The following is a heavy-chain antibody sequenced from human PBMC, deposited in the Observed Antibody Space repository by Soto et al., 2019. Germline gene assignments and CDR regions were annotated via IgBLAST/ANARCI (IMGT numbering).Heavy chain of an antibody. J-gene: IGHJ5*02. CDR1: GFTFGNHW. CDR2: VISDGNTI. CDR3: ATAEVDH. Sequence: PGGSLRLSCAASGFTFGNHWMHWVRQAPGKGLEWVSRVISDGNTIDYADSVKGRFTASRDNAKSTLYLQMNSLRAEDTAVYYCATAEVDHWGPGTLVTVSS. V-gene: IGHV3-74*01.